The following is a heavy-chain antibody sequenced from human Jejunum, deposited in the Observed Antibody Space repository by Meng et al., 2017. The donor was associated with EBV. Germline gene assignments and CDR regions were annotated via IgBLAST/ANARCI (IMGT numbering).Heavy chain of an antibody. Sequence: QVQLVEVGGGVVQPGRSLRLSCAASGFTFNTYPIHWVRQAPGKGLEWVAIISNDGSKKDYTDSVKGRFTISRDKSESTVYLQMNSLRNEDTAVYYCARGEYCTGGYCYLTDYWGQGTLVTVSS. CDR3: ARGEYCTGGYCYLTDY. D-gene: IGHD2-8*02. CDR2: ISNDGSKK. V-gene: IGHV3-30-3*01. CDR1: GFTFNTYP. J-gene: IGHJ4*02.